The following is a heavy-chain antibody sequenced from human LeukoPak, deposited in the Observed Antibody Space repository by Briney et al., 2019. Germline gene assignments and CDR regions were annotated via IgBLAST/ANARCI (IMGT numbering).Heavy chain of an antibody. D-gene: IGHD6-19*01. J-gene: IGHJ4*02. CDR1: SDSISTYD. CDR3: ARHSPSGWYFFDF. Sequence: SETLSLTCSVSSDSISTYDWSWIRQPAGKGLEWLGQIFTSGSATYYSSLKSRLTMSVDKSKNQVSLKLISVTAADTAMYYCARHSPSGWYFFDFWGRGTLVTVSS. V-gene: IGHV4-4*07. CDR2: IFTSGSA.